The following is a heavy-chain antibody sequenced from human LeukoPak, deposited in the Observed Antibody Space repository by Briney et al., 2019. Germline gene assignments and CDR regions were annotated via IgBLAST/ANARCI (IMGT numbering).Heavy chain of an antibody. V-gene: IGHV4-61*02. J-gene: IGHJ6*03. CDR3: ARDSPYYYGSGSATYYMDV. Sequence: SQTLSPTCTLSGDSINSNYYDWGWIRQPGGRGLEWFGRIDVSGTTNYNTSLKSRVTISVDTSKNQFSLKLSSVTAADTAVYYCARDSPYYYGSGSATYYMDVWGKGTTVTISS. D-gene: IGHD3-10*01. CDR1: GDSINSNYYD. CDR2: IDVSGTT.